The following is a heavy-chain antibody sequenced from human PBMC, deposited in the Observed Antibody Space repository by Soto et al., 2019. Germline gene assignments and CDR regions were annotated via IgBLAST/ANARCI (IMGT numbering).Heavy chain of an antibody. CDR2: VSGNSGSS. D-gene: IGHD4-4*01. Sequence: QPGGSLRLSCAASGFTFNNYAMSWVRQAPGKGLEWVSVVSGNSGSSGYADSVKGRFTISRDSAKTSLYLQMNSLRAEDTAVYYCAREGINNYNEYYFDSWGQGTVVTVS. CDR1: GFTFNNYA. CDR3: AREGINNYNEYYFDS. J-gene: IGHJ4*02. V-gene: IGHV3-23*01.